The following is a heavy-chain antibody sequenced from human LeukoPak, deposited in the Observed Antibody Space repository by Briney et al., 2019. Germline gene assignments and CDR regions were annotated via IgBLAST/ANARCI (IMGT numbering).Heavy chain of an antibody. J-gene: IGHJ3*02. V-gene: IGHV4-59*08. CDR1: GGSITSYY. CDR2: IYYSGST. CDR3: ARLGGLRYDAFDI. Sequence: PSETLSLTCSVSGGSITSYYWSWIRQPPGKGLEWIGYIYYSGSTNYSPSLKSRVTVSVDTSKNHFSLKLRSVTAADTAVYYCARLGGLRYDAFDIWGQGTMVTVSP. D-gene: IGHD3-9*01.